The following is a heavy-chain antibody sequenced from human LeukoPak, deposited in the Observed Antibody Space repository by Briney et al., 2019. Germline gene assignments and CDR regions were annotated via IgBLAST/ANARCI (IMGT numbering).Heavy chain of an antibody. J-gene: IGHJ3*02. CDR2: IYHSGST. V-gene: IGHV4-30-2*01. CDR3: AREGVNNWLYAFDI. CDR1: GGSISSGGFS. Sequence: PSQTLSLTCAVSGGSISSGGFSWSWLRQPPGKGPEWIGYIYHSGSTYYNPSLKSRVTISVGRSKDQFSLKLSSVTAADTAVYYCAREGVNNWLYAFDIWGQGTIVTVSS. D-gene: IGHD3-9*01.